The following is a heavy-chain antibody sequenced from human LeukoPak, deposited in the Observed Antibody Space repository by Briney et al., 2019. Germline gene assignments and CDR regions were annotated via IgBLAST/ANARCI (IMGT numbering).Heavy chain of an antibody. V-gene: IGHV3-48*01. CDR1: GFTFSSYS. D-gene: IGHD3-22*01. Sequence: GGSLRLSCAASGFTFSSYSMNWVRQAPGKGLEWVSYISSSSSTIYYAHSVKGRFTISRDNAKNSLYLQMNSLRAEDTAVYYCASELYYYDSSGYTWLSDYWGQGTLVTVSS. J-gene: IGHJ4*02. CDR2: ISSSSSTI. CDR3: ASELYYYDSSGYTWLSDY.